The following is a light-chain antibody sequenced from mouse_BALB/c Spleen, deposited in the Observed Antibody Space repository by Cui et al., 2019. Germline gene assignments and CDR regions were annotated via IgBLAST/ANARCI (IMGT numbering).Light chain of an antibody. CDR2: STS. CDR1: SSVSY. V-gene: IGKV4-80*01. J-gene: IGKJ1*01. Sequence: QIVLTQSPAIMPAPLAEEITLTCSASSSVSYTHWYQQKSGTSPKLLIYSTSNLASGGPSRFSGSGSGTFYSLTISSVEAEDAADYYCHQWSSYPWTFGGGTKLEIK. CDR3: HQWSSYPWT.